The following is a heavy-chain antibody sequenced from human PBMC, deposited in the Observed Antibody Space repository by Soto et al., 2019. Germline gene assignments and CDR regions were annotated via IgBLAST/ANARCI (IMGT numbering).Heavy chain of an antibody. J-gene: IGHJ3*02. CDR3: AREVQGGAVAGYAFDI. CDR2: INPNSGGT. D-gene: IGHD6-19*01. V-gene: IGHV1-2*02. CDR1: GYTFTGYY. Sequence: ASVKVSCKASGYTFTGYYMHWVRQAPGQGLEWMGWINPNSGGTNYAQKFQGRVTMTRDTSISTAYMELSRLRSDDTAVYYCAREVQGGAVAGYAFDIWGQGTTVPVSS.